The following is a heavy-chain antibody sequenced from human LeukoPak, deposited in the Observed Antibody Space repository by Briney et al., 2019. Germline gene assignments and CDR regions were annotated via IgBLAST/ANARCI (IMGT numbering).Heavy chain of an antibody. V-gene: IGHV4-39*07. CDR1: GGSISSSSYY. D-gene: IGHD6-19*01. CDR2: IYYSGST. J-gene: IGHJ4*02. Sequence: SETLSLTCTVSGGSISSSSYYWGWIRQPPGKGLEWIGSIYYSGSTYYNPSLKSRVTISVDTSKNQFSLKLSSVTAADTAVYYCARVGGWIDYWGQGTLVTVSS. CDR3: ARVGGWIDY.